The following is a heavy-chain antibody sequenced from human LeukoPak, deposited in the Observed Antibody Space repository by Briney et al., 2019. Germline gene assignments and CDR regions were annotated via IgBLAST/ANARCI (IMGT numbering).Heavy chain of an antibody. V-gene: IGHV3-23*01. CDR1: GFTFSSYS. CDR2: ISGSGGST. J-gene: IGHJ4*02. D-gene: IGHD5-18*01. Sequence: GGSLRLSCAASGFTFSSYSMNWVRQAPGKGLEWVSAISGSGGSTYYADSVKGRFTISRDNSKNTLYLQMNSLRAEDTAVYYCAVVDTASGYWGQGTLVTVSS. CDR3: AVVDTASGY.